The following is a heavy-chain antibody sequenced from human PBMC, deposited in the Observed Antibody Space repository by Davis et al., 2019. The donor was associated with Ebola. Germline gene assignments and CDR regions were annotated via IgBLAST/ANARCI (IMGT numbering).Heavy chain of an antibody. J-gene: IGHJ4*02. D-gene: IGHD3-22*01. V-gene: IGHV4-4*02. CDR2: IYHSGST. CDR3: ARGSHYDSSGYYYDY. CDR1: GGSLRRSNW. Sequence: MPSETLSLPSPVSGGSLRRSNWWSWVRPPPRKGLEWIGEIYHSGSTNYNPSLKSRVTISVDKSKNQFSLKLSSVTAADTAVYYCARGSHYDSSGYYYDYWGQGTLVTVSS.